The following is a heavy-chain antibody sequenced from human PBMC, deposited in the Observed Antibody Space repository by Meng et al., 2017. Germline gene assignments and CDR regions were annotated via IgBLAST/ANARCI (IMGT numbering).Heavy chain of an antibody. J-gene: IGHJ5*02. V-gene: IGHV4-31*03. D-gene: IGHD3-10*01. CDR3: ARDRSLWFGELLPLWFDP. CDR2: IYYSGST. Sequence: SETLSLTCTVSGGSISSGGYYWSWIRQHPGKGLEWIGYIYYSGSTYYNPSLKSRVTIPVDTSKNQFSLRLSSVTAADTAVYYCARDRSLWFGELLPLWFDPWGQGTLVTVSS. CDR1: GGSISSGGYY.